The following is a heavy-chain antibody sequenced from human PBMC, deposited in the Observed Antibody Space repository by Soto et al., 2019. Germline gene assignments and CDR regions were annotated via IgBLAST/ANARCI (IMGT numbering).Heavy chain of an antibody. D-gene: IGHD3-10*01. CDR1: GYPFTTYF. V-gene: IGHV1-8*02. Sequence: ASVKVSCKASGYPFTTYFIHWVRQATGQGLEWMGWMNPNSGNTGYAQKFQGRVTMTRNTSISTAYMELSSLRSEDTAVYYCARDFPRGGNNPYGGQGTLVTVP. CDR2: MNPNSGNT. CDR3: ARDFPRGGNNPY. J-gene: IGHJ4*02.